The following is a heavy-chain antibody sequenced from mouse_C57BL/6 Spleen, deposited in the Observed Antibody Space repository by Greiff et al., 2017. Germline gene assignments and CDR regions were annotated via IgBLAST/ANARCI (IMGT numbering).Heavy chain of an antibody. CDR3: ARSRSSWFAY. CDR2: IDPSDSYT. CDR1: GYTFTSYW. Sequence: VQLQQPGAELVMPGASVKLSCKASGYTFTSYWMHWVKQRPGQGLEWIGEIDPSDSYTNYHQKFKGKSTLTVDKSSSTAYIQLSSLTSEDSAVYYCARSRSSWFAYWGQGTLGTVSA. V-gene: IGHV1-69*01. D-gene: IGHD1-1*01. J-gene: IGHJ3*01.